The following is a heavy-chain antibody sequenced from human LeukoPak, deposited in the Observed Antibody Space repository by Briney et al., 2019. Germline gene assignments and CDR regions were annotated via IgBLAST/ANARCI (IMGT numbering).Heavy chain of an antibody. Sequence: GGSLRLSCAASGFTFSSYWMSWVRQAPGKGLEWVANIKQDGSEKYYVDSVKGRFTISRDNAKNSLYLQMNSLRAEDTAVYYCASSLPSGWYYFDCWGQGTLVTVSS. J-gene: IGHJ4*02. CDR2: IKQDGSEK. CDR3: ASSLPSGWYYFDC. CDR1: GFTFSSYW. D-gene: IGHD6-19*01. V-gene: IGHV3-7*01.